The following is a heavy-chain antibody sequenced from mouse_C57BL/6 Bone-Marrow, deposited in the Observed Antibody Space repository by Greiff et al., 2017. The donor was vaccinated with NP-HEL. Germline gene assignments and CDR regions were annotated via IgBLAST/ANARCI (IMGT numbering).Heavy chain of an antibody. CDR2: IHPNSGST. V-gene: IGHV1-64*01. Sequence: QVQLKQSGAELVKPGASVKLSCKASGYTFTSYWMHWVKQRPGQGLEWIGMIHPNSGSTNYNEKFKSKATLTVDKSSSTAYMQLSSLTSEDSAVYYCARNGYYDYYYAMDYWGQGTSVTVSS. D-gene: IGHD2-3*01. CDR1: GYTFTSYW. CDR3: ARNGYYDYYYAMDY. J-gene: IGHJ4*01.